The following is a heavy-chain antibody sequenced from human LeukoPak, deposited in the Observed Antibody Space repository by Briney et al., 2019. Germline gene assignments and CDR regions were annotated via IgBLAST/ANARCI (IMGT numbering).Heavy chain of an antibody. V-gene: IGHV3-23*01. CDR1: GFTFSSYW. CDR3: ARDVGKWESLHFFDY. Sequence: GGSLRLSCAASGFTFSSYWMNWARQAPGKGLEWISGISGGGASTYYADSVKGRFTISRDDSRNTLYLQMNSLRGDDTAVYYCARDVGKWESLHFFDYWGQGTLVTVSS. CDR2: ISGGGAST. J-gene: IGHJ4*02. D-gene: IGHD1-26*01.